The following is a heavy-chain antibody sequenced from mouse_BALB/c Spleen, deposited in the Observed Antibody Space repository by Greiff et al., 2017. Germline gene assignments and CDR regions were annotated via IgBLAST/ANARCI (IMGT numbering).Heavy chain of an antibody. Sequence: EVKLVESGGGLVKPGGSLKLSCAASGFTFSSYAMSWVRQSPEKRLEWVAEISSGGSYTYYPDTVTGRFTISRDNAKNTLYLEMSSLRSEDTAMYYCASFYYGSSYNAMDYWGQGTSVTVSS. D-gene: IGHD1-1*01. J-gene: IGHJ4*01. CDR3: ASFYYGSSYNAMDY. CDR2: ISSGGSYT. V-gene: IGHV5-9-4*01. CDR1: GFTFSSYA.